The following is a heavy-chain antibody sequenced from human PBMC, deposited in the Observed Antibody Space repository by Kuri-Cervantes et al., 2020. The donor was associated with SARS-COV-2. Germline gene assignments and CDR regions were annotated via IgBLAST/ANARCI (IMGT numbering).Heavy chain of an antibody. CDR3: AESMSIAAPASDY. J-gene: IGHJ4*02. CDR2: ISNSGGST. D-gene: IGHD6-13*01. V-gene: IGHV3-23*01. Sequence: LSLTCAVSGFTFSSYAMRWVRQAPGKGLEWVSTISNSGGSTYYADSVKGRFTISRDNSKNTLYLQMNSLRADDTAVYYCAESMSIAAPASDYWGQGTLVTVSS. CDR1: GFTFSSYA.